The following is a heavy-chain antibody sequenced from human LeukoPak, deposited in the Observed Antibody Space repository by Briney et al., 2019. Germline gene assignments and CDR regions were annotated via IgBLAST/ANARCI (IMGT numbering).Heavy chain of an antibody. CDR1: GGTFSSYA. V-gene: IGHV1-69*06. CDR2: IIPIFGTA. Sequence: GASVKVSCKASGGTFSSYAISWVRQAPGQGLEWMGGIIPIFGTANYAQKFQGRVTITADKSTSTAYMELSSLRSEDTAVYYCTRDLVGAIWGLNAVYWGQGTLVTVSS. CDR3: TRDLVGAIWGLNAVY. D-gene: IGHD1-26*01. J-gene: IGHJ4*02.